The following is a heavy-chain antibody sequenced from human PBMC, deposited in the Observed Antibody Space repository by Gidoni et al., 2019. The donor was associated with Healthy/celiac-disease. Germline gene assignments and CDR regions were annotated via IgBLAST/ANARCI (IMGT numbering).Heavy chain of an antibody. V-gene: IGHV1-3*01. D-gene: IGHD6-19*01. CDR2: INAGNGNT. CDR1: GYTFTSYA. Sequence: QVQLVQSGAEVKKPGASVKVSCKASGYTFTSYAMHWVSQAPGQRLEWMGWINAGNGNTKDSQKFQGRVTINRDTSASTAYMELSSLRSEDTAVYYCARDPLLLPAGTNTPPTWFDPWGQGTLVTVSS. J-gene: IGHJ5*02. CDR3: ARDPLLLPAGTNTPPTWFDP.